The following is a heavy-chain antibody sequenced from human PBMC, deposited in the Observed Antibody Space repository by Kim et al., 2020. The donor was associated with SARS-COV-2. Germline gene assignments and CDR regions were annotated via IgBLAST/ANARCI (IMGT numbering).Heavy chain of an antibody. J-gene: IGHJ5*02. V-gene: IGHV4-4*02. CDR2: ISHTGGT. CDR1: DGSISGNW. D-gene: IGHD1-26*01. CDR3: ARLDSHSGNYFWFDP. Sequence: SETLSLTCAVSDGSISGNWWTWVRQPPGKGLEWIGEISHTGGTNYNPSLKSRVTISVDKPKNQFSLKLNSVTAADTAVYYCARLDSHSGNYFWFDPWGQGTLVTVSS.